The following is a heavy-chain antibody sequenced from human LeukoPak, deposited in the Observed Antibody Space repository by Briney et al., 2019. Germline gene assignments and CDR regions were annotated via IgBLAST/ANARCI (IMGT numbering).Heavy chain of an antibody. CDR3: VRDDSGSVIRGVLHY. CDR1: GFTFSSYG. CDR2: ISYDGSSK. V-gene: IGHV3-30*03. Sequence: GGSLRLSCAASGFTFSSYGMHWVRQAPGKGLEWVAVISYDGSSKFYADSVKGRFTISRDNSKNTLYLQLNSLRAEDTAVYYCVRDDSGSVIRGVLHYWGQGALVTVSS. J-gene: IGHJ4*02. D-gene: IGHD3-10*01.